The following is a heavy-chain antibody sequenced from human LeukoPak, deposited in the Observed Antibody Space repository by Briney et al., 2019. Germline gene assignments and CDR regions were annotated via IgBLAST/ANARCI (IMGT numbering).Heavy chain of an antibody. CDR1: KFTFSSYG. CDR3: AKPDDIVVGGFDY. CDR2: ISYDGSNK. D-gene: IGHD2-15*01. Sequence: GGSLRLSCAASKFTFSSYGLHWVRQAPGKGLEWVAVISYDGSNKYYADSVKGRFTISRDNSKNTLYLQMNSLRAEDTAVYYCAKPDDIVVGGFDYWGQGTLVTVSS. J-gene: IGHJ4*02. V-gene: IGHV3-30*18.